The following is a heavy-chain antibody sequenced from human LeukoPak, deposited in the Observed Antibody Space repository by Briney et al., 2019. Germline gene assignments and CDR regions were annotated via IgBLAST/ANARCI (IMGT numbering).Heavy chain of an antibody. CDR2: INHSGST. CDR1: GGSFSGYY. Sequence: SETLSLTCAVYGGSFSGYYWSWIRQPPGKGLEWIGEINHSGSTNYNPSLKSRVTISVDTSKNQFSLKLSSVTAADTAVYYCARVGTVRPFDYWGQGTLVTVSS. J-gene: IGHJ4*02. CDR3: ARVGTVRPFDY. V-gene: IGHV4-34*01. D-gene: IGHD1-14*01.